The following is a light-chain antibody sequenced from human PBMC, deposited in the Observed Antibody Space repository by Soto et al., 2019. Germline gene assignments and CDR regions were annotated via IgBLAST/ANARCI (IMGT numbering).Light chain of an antibody. V-gene: IGKV1-27*01. CDR3: EKYSSVPV. J-gene: IGKJ3*01. CDR1: QGIRTF. CDR2: AAS. Sequence: DIQMTQSPPSLSASVGDRVTITCRASQGIRTFVAWYQQKPWKAPKLLIYAASTLQSGVPSRFSGSGSWTDFTRTIDSLQPADVATYDCEKYSSVPVFGPGTKVESK.